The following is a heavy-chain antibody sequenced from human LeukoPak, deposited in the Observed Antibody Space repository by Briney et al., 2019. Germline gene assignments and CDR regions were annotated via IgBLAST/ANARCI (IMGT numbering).Heavy chain of an antibody. Sequence: SQTLSLTCTVSGGSISSGSYYWSWIRQPAGKGLEWIGRIYTSGSTNYNPSLKSRVTISVDTSKNQFSLKLSSVTAADTAVYYCAKARRGYSYGSYYFDYWGQGTLVTVSS. D-gene: IGHD5-18*01. CDR2: IYTSGST. CDR1: GGSISSGSYY. CDR3: AKARRGYSYGSYYFDY. J-gene: IGHJ4*02. V-gene: IGHV4-61*02.